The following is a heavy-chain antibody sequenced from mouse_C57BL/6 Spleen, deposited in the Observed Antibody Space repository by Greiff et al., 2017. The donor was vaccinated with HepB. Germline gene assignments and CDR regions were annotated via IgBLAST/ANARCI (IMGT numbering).Heavy chain of an antibody. V-gene: IGHV5-9-1*02. CDR1: GFTFSSYA. CDR2: ICSGGDYI. D-gene: IGHD2-14*01. J-gene: IGHJ4*01. CDR3: TRDGEYDIYYYAMDY. Sequence: EVHLVESGEGLVKPGGSLKLSCAASGFTFSSYAMSWVRQTPEKRLEWVAYICSGGDYIYYADTVKGRFTISRDNARNTLYLQMSSLKSEDTAMYYCTRDGEYDIYYYAMDYWGQGTSVTVSS.